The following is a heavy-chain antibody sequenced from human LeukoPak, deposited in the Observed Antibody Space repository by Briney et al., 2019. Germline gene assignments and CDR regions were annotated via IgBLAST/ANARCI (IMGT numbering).Heavy chain of an antibody. CDR2: IKQDGSQK. V-gene: IGHV3-7*03. D-gene: IGHD2-15*01. CDR3: VKDLGSAITSALALDV. J-gene: IGHJ6*02. CDR1: GFTFSNYW. Sequence: GGSLRLSCAASGFTFSNYWMSWVRQAPGKGLEWVAHIKQDGSQKYYVDSVKGRFAISRDNRKNLLHLQMNSLRPDDSAVYYCVKDLGSAITSALALDVWGQGTTVTVSS.